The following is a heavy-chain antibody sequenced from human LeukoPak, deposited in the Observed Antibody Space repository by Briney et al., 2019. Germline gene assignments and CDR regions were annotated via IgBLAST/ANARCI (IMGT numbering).Heavy chain of an antibody. J-gene: IGHJ4*02. CDR1: GGSFSGYY. V-gene: IGHV4-34*01. Sequence: SETLSLTCAVYGGSFSGYYWSWIRQPPGKGLEWIGEINHSGSTNYNPSLKSRVTISVDTSKNQFSLKLSSVTAADTAVYYCARGRGGGWYDFPPDYWGQGTLVTVSS. CDR3: ARGRGGGWYDFPPDY. D-gene: IGHD6-19*01. CDR2: INHSGST.